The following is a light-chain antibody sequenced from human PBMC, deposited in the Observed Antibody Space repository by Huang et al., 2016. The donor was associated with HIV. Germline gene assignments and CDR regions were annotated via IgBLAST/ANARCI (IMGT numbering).Light chain of an antibody. CDR3: HQYYTMPQT. J-gene: IGKJ1*01. Sequence: DIVVTQSPDSLTVSLGERATVNCSSSQSLLDSSNNKNSLAWYQHKPGQPPKLRIYWASTRESGVPDRFSGSGSGTDFTLTISSLQAEDAAIYFCHQYYTMPQTFGRGTKVEVK. CDR1: QSLLDSSNNKNS. V-gene: IGKV4-1*01. CDR2: WAS.